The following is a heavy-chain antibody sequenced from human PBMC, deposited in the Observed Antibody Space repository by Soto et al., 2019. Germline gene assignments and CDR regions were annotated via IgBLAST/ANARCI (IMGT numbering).Heavy chain of an antibody. CDR2: VYNSGST. Sequence: SETLSLTCTVSGGSISSNCWTWIRQPPGKGLEWIGYVYNSGSTNYNPSLKSRVTISEDTSKSQFSLKVNSMTAADTAVYYCARYRREAVAGYTLDNWGQGMLVTVSS. J-gene: IGHJ4*02. V-gene: IGHV4-59*01. CDR3: ARYRREAVAGYTLDN. D-gene: IGHD6-13*01. CDR1: GGSISSNC.